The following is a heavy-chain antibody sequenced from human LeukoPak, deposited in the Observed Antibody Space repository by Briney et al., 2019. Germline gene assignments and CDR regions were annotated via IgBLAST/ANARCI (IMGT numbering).Heavy chain of an antibody. CDR3: ARMSLTTGTIDY. V-gene: IGHV3-30*04. Sequence: PGGSLRLSCAASGFTFSSYAMHWVRQAPGKGLEWVALISYDGTNKYYADSVKGRFTISRDNSKNTLYLQMNSLRSEDMAVYYCARMSLTTGTIDYWGQGTLVTVSS. J-gene: IGHJ4*02. CDR2: ISYDGTNK. CDR1: GFTFSSYA. D-gene: IGHD4-17*01.